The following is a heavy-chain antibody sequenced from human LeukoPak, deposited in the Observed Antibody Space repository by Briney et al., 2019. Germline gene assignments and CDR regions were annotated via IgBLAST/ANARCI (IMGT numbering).Heavy chain of an antibody. CDR1: GYTFTSYD. J-gene: IGHJ4*02. V-gene: IGHV1-8*01. Sequence: ASVKVSCKASGYTFTSYDINWVRQATGQGLEWMGWMNPNSGNTGYAQKFQGRVTMTRNTSISTAYMELSSLRSEDTAVYYCATFYDSSALSGYDYWGQGTLVTISS. D-gene: IGHD3-22*01. CDR3: ATFYDSSALSGYDY. CDR2: MNPNSGNT.